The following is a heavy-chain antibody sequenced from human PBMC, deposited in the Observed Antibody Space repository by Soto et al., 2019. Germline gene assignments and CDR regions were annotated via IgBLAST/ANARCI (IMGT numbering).Heavy chain of an antibody. D-gene: IGHD5-12*01. J-gene: IGHJ5*02. V-gene: IGHV6-1*01. CDR1: GDSVSSNTAS. CDR3: AKGDNLGPKTGYAFDP. CDR2: TYFRSKWYN. Sequence: SQTLSLTCAISGDSVSSNTASLNWIRQSPSRGLEWLGRTYFRSKWYNDYAVSVKSRIIINPDTSNNQFSLQLNSVTPEDTAVYFCAKGDNLGPKTGYAFDPWGQRIMVTASS.